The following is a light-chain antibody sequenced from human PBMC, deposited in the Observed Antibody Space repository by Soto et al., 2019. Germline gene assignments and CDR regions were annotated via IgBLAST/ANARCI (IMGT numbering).Light chain of an antibody. CDR2: DAS. J-gene: IGKJ4*01. CDR1: QDISNY. CDR3: QQYEDLPLT. V-gene: IGKV1-33*01. Sequence: DLQMTQSPSSLSASVGDRVTITCQASQDISNYLHWYQQKPGKAPKLLIFDASNVETGVPSRFSGSGSGTDFTFTIHSLQPEDAATYYCQQYEDLPLTFGGGTKVGIK.